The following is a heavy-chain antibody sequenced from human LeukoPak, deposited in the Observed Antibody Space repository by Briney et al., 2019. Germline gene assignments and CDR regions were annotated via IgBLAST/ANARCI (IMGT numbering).Heavy chain of an antibody. V-gene: IGHV4-4*07. J-gene: IGHJ4*02. CDR3: ARNLQGGYNYGYLDS. CDR1: GGSISGHY. CDR2: IYSSGST. Sequence: SETLSLTCTVSGGSISGHYWSWIRQPAGKGLEWIGRIYSSGSTDYKPSLKSRVTMSVDASKNQFSLKLTSVTAADTAVYFCARNLQGGYNYGYLDSWGQGTLVPVSS. D-gene: IGHD5-18*01.